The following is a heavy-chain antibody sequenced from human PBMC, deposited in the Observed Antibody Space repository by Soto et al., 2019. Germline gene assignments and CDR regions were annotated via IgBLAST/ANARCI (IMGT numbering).Heavy chain of an antibody. CDR1: GGSFSGYY. V-gene: IGHV4-34*01. D-gene: IGHD6-13*01. Sequence: AXGTLALTCAVYGGSFSGYYWSWIRQPPGKGLEWIGEINHSGSTNYNPSLKSRVTISVDTSKNQFSLKLSSVTAADTAVYYCARGLYSSSWYPFNWFDPWGQGTLVTVSS. CDR3: ARGLYSSSWYPFNWFDP. CDR2: INHSGST. J-gene: IGHJ5*02.